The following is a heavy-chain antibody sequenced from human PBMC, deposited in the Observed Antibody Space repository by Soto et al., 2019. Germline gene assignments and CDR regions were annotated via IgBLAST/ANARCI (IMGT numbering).Heavy chain of an antibody. Sequence: ASVKVSCKASGYTFTSYDINWVRQATGQGLEWMGWMNPNSGNTGYAQKFQGRGTMTRNTSISTAYMELSSLRSEDTAVYYCAAGPMGSYGMDVWGQGTTVTVSS. CDR3: AAGPMGSYGMDV. D-gene: IGHD1-26*01. J-gene: IGHJ6*02. CDR1: GYTFTSYD. V-gene: IGHV1-8*01. CDR2: MNPNSGNT.